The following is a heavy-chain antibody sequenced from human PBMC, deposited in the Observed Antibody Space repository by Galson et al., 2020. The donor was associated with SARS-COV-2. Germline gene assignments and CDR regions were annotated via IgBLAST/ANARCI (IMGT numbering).Heavy chain of an antibody. Sequence: GGSLRLSCAASGFTFSSYAMSWVRQAPGKGLEWVSAISGSGGSTYYADSVKGRFTISRDNSKNTLYLQMNSLRAEDTAVYYCAKVSPSDYDILTGYRLAYYFDYWGQGTLVTVSS. CDR2: ISGSGGST. J-gene: IGHJ4*02. CDR1: GFTFSSYA. V-gene: IGHV3-23*01. CDR3: AKVSPSDYDILTGYRLAYYFDY. D-gene: IGHD3-9*01.